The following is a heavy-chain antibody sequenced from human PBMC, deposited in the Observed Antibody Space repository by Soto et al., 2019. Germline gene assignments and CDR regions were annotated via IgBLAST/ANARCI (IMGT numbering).Heavy chain of an antibody. D-gene: IGHD1-1*01. J-gene: IGHJ3*02. CDR3: ARDFENWDGYDAFDI. CDR1: GFTFSSYS. Sequence: GGSLRLSCAASGFTFSSYSMNWVRQAPGKGLEWVSYISSSSSTIYYADSVKGRFTISRDNAKNSLYLQMNSLRAEDTAVYYCARDFENWDGYDAFDIWGQGTMVTVSS. CDR2: ISSSSSTI. V-gene: IGHV3-48*04.